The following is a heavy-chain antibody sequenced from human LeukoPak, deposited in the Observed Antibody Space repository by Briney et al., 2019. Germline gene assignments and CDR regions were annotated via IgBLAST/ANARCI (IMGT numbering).Heavy chain of an antibody. CDR1: GGSFSGYY. CDR2: INHSGST. J-gene: IGHJ4*02. V-gene: IGHV4-34*01. CDR3: ARSPTYGDYDY. D-gene: IGHD4-17*01. Sequence: SETLSLTCAVYGGSFSGYYWSWIRQPPGKGLEWIGEINHSGSTNYNPSLKSRVTISVDTSKNQFSLRLSSVTAADTAVYYCARSPTYGDYDYWGQGTLVTVSS.